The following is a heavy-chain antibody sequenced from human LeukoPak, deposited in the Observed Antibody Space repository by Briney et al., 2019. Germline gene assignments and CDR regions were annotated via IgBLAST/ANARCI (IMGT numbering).Heavy chain of an antibody. CDR3: ARVFLGSGFYNRPLDY. CDR1: GYTITSYG. CDR2: ISAYNGNT. V-gene: IGHV1-18*01. J-gene: IGHJ4*02. D-gene: IGHD3-10*01. Sequence: RASVKVSCKVSGYTITSYGFSWVRQAPGQGLEWMGWISAYNGNTNYAQKFQGRVTMTTDTSTSTAYLELRSLRSDDTAVYYCARVFLGSGFYNRPLDYWGQGTLVTVSS.